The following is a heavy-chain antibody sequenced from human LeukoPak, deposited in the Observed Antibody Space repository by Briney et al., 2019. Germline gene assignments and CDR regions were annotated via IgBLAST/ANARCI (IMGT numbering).Heavy chain of an antibody. J-gene: IGHJ4*02. CDR1: GCTFTDYY. CDR3: VRDRDYSNTERGFDY. CDR2: INPNSGET. V-gene: IGHV1-2*02. D-gene: IGHD4-11*01. Sequence: ASVKVSCKTSGCTFTDYYIHWVRQAPGQGLEWMGWINPNSGETNSAQKFQGRVTMTGDTSISTAYMELRRVTSDDTAVYYCVRDRDYSNTERGFDYWGQGTLVTVSS.